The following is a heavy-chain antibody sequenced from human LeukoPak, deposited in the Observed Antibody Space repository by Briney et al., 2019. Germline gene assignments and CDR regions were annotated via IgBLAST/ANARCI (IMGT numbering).Heavy chain of an antibody. CDR3: ARRSVTRWYYSD. Sequence: SETLSLTCSVSGGSISSYYWSWIRQPPGKGLEWIGYISPTGGTNYNPSLTSRVTVSIDTSKNSFSLNLDPVTAADTAVYFCARRSVTRWYYSDWGQGTLVTVSS. J-gene: IGHJ4*02. V-gene: IGHV4-4*09. CDR2: ISPTGGT. CDR1: GGSISSYY. D-gene: IGHD2/OR15-2a*01.